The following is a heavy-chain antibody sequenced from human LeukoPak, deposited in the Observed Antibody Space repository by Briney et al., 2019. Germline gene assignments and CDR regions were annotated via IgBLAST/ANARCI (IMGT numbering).Heavy chain of an antibody. V-gene: IGHV4-34*01. CDR3: ARARGWLRLYYFDY. Sequence: SETLSLTCAVYGGSFSGYYWSWIRQPPGKGLEWIGEINHSGSTNYNPSLKSRVTISVDTSKNQFSLKLSSVTAADTAVYYCARARGWLRLYYFDYWGQGTLVTVSS. CDR2: INHSGST. D-gene: IGHD5-12*01. CDR1: GGSFSGYY. J-gene: IGHJ4*02.